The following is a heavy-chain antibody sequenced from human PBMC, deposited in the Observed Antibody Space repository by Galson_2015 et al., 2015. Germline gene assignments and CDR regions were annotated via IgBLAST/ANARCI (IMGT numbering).Heavy chain of an antibody. J-gene: IGHJ4*02. CDR1: GFRFSDYH. CDR3: ARTGYFSDVRGGRSGDY. Sequence: SLRLSCAASGFRFSDYHMSWLRQAPGRGLEWLAFISISGTNIYYADSVRGRFTVSRDNAKNSLFLDMDSLRAGDTAVYYCARTGYFSDVRGGRSGDYWGQGTLVSVSS. CDR2: ISISGTNI. D-gene: IGHD5-24*01. V-gene: IGHV3-11*01.